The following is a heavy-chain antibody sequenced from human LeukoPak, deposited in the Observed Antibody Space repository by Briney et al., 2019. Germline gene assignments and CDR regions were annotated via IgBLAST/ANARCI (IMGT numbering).Heavy chain of an antibody. V-gene: IGHV3-69-1*01. CDR1: GFTFDVSA. CDR2: SGNAGDT. J-gene: IGHJ4*02. D-gene: IGHD7-27*01. Sequence: GRSLRLSSAAPGFTFDVSAMNWVREAPGKGLEWVSASGNAGDTYYADSVKGRFTISRDNAKNSLYLQMNSLRAEDTAVYYCARDGETGDLDYWGQGTLVTVSS. CDR3: ARDGETGDLDY.